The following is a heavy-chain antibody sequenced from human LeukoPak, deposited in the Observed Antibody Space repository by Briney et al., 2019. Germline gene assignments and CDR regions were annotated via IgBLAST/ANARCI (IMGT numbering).Heavy chain of an antibody. CDR3: AGGPGIAAAGYFDC. V-gene: IGHV4-34*01. D-gene: IGHD6-13*01. CDR2: INHSGST. Sequence: PSETLSLTCAVYGGSFSDYHWTWIRQSPGKGLEWIGEINHSGSTNYNSSLKSRVTISVDPYKKQFSLKLSSVTAADTAVYSCAGGPGIAAAGYFDCWGQGTLVTVST. J-gene: IGHJ4*02. CDR1: GGSFSDYH.